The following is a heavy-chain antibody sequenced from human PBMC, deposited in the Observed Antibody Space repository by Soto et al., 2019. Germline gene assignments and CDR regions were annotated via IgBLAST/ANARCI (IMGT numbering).Heavy chain of an antibody. V-gene: IGHV3-23*01. CDR3: AKDRSPTTVTHKDHFDY. CDR1: GFTFSSYA. J-gene: IGHJ4*02. Sequence: PGGSLRLSCAASGFTFSSYAMSWVRQAPGKGLEWVSAISGSGASTYYADSVKGRFTISRDNSKNTLYLQMNSLRADDTAVYYCAKDRSPTTVTHKDHFDYWGQGTLVTVSS. D-gene: IGHD4-17*01. CDR2: ISGSGAST.